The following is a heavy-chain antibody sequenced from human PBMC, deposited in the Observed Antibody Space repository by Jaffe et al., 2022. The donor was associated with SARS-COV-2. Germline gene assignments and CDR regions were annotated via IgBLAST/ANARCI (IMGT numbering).Heavy chain of an antibody. CDR1: GFIFGSYW. V-gene: IGHV3-7*01. CDR2: IKQDGSDK. Sequence: EVQLVESGGGLVQPGGSLRLSCAASGFIFGSYWMNWVRQAPGKGLEWVANIKQDGSDKYYVDSVKGRFTISRDNAKNSLYLQMNSLRAEDTAVYYCVRGLDSWGQGTLVTVSS. CDR3: VRGLDS. J-gene: IGHJ4*02.